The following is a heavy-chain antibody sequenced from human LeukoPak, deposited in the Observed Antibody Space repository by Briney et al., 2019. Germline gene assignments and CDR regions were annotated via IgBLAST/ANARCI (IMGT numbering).Heavy chain of an antibody. D-gene: IGHD2-15*01. Sequence: SETLSLTCTVSGGSISSYYWSWIRQPPGKGLEWIGYIYYSGSTNYNPSLESRVTISVDTSKNQFSLKLSSVTAADTAVYYCARHGGDCSGGSCYSDYYYGMDVWGQGTTVTVSS. CDR1: GGSISSYY. CDR3: ARHGGDCSGGSCYSDYYYGMDV. J-gene: IGHJ6*02. V-gene: IGHV4-59*08. CDR2: IYYSGST.